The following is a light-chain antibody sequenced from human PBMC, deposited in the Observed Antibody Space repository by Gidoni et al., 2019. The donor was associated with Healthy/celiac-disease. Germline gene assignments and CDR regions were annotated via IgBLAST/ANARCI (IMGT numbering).Light chain of an antibody. CDR2: DAS. J-gene: IGKJ1*01. V-gene: IGKV3-11*01. CDR3: QQSSNWPRT. CDR1: PSVSST. Sequence: DIVLTQSPATLSLSPGETATPSCMASPSVSSTLAGYQQKPGHAPRVLIDDASNRATGIPARFSGSGSGTDFTLTSSRLEPEDFAVYYCQQSSNWPRTFGQGTKVEIK.